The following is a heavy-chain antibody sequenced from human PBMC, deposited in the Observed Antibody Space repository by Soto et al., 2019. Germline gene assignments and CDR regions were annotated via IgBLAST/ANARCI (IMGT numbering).Heavy chain of an antibody. V-gene: IGHV4-30-4*01. J-gene: IGHJ3*02. CDR3: ARVDKYRLGETFDI. CDR1: GGSISSGDYY. CDR2: IYYSGST. Sequence: SETLSLTCTVSGGSISSGDYYWSWIRQPPGKGLEWIGYIYYSGSTYYNPSLKSRVTISVDTSKNQFSLKLSSVTAADTAVYYCARVDKYRLGETFDIWGQGTMVTVSS. D-gene: IGHD3-10*01.